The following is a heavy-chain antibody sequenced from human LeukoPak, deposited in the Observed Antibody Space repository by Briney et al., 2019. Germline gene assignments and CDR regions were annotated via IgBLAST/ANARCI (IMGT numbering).Heavy chain of an antibody. V-gene: IGHV4-59*01. D-gene: IGHD1-14*01. CDR2: IYYSETT. Sequence: SETLSLTCTVSGESISGFYWTWIRQPPGKGLECIGFIYYSETTNYNPSFKSRVTISVDTSKNQFSLKLNSVTAADTAVYYCARFPGGAEYRHYYYMDVWGKGTTVTVSS. J-gene: IGHJ6*03. CDR3: ARFPGGAEYRHYYYMDV. CDR1: GESISGFY.